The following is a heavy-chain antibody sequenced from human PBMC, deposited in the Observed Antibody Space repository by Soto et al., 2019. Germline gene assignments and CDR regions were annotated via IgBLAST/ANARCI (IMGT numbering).Heavy chain of an antibody. D-gene: IGHD4-17*01. V-gene: IGHV3-74*01. CDR1: GFTFSSYW. CDR3: ARGDYGGNWGY. CDR2: INSDGSST. Sequence: EVQLVESGGGFVQPGGSLRLSCAASGFTFSSYWMRWVRQAPGKGLVWVSRINSDGSSTSYADSVKGRFTISRDNAKNTLYLQMHSLRAEDTAVYYCARGDYGGNWGYWGQGTLFTVSS. J-gene: IGHJ4*02.